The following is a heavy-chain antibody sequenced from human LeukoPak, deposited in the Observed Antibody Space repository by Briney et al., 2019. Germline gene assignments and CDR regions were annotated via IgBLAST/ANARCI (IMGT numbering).Heavy chain of an antibody. J-gene: IGHJ6*02. CDR3: AREWGSSGWWLPPHLYYYGMDV. V-gene: IGHV1-8*01. CDR1: GYTFTSYD. Sequence: GASVKVSCKASGYTFTSYDINWVRQATGQGLEWMGWMNPNSGNTGYAQKFQGRVTMTRNTSISTAYMELSSLRSEDTAVYYCAREWGSSGWWLPPHLYYYGMDVWGQGTTVTVSS. CDR2: MNPNSGNT. D-gene: IGHD6-19*01.